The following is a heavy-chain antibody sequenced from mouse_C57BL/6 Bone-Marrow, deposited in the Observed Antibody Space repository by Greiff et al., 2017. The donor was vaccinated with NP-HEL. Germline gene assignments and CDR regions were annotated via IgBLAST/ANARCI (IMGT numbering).Heavy chain of an antibody. V-gene: IGHV5-12*01. J-gene: IGHJ4*01. CDR2: ISNGGGST. Sequence: EVKLVESGGGLVQPGGSLKLSCAASGFTFSDYYMYWVRQTPEKRLEWVAYISNGGGSTYYPDTVKGRFPISRDNAKNTLYLQMSRLKSEDTAMYYCARQYYYDAMDYWGQGTSVTVSS. CDR1: GFTFSDYY. CDR3: ARQYYYDAMDY. D-gene: IGHD1-1*01.